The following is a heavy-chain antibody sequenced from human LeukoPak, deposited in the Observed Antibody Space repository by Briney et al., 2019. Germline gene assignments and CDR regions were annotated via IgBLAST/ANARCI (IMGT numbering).Heavy chain of an antibody. D-gene: IGHD6-19*01. CDR2: IKEDGSEK. J-gene: IGHJ4*02. CDR3: VTKEPSTSGWSY. CDR1: GFTFNRDW. Sequence: GGSLRLSCTASGFTFNRDWTAWVRQAPGKGLEWVANIKEDGSEKNYVDSVKGRFTISKDNAENSVYLQMNDLRAEDTGVYYCVTKEPSTSGWSYWGQGTLVTVSS. V-gene: IGHV3-7*01.